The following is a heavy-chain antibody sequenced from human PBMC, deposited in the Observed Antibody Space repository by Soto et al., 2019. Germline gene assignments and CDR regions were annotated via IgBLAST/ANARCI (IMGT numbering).Heavy chain of an antibody. J-gene: IGHJ6*03. CDR1: GFTFSSYW. CDR3: ARDNIGGTYYDFWSGYSSLGYYMDV. Sequence: GGSLRLSCAASGFTFSSYWMHWVRQAPGKGLVWVSRINSDGSSTSYADSVKGRFTISRDNAKNTLYLQMNSLRAEDTAVYYCARDNIGGTYYDFWSGYSSLGYYMDVWGKGTTVTV. V-gene: IGHV3-74*01. CDR2: INSDGSST. D-gene: IGHD3-3*01.